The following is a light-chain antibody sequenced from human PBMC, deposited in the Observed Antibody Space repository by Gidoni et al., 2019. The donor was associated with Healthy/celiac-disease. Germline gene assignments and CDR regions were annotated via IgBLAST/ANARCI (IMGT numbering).Light chain of an antibody. CDR3: QAWDSSIHNV. V-gene: IGLV3-1*01. Sequence: SYELTQPPSVSVSPGQTASITCSGDKLGDKYACWYQQKPGQSPVLVIYQDSKRPSGIPERFSGSNSGNTATLTISGTQAMDEADYYCQAWDSSIHNVFGTGTKVTVL. J-gene: IGLJ1*01. CDR2: QDS. CDR1: KLGDKY.